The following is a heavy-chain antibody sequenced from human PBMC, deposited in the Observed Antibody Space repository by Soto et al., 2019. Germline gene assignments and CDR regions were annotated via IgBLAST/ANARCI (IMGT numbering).Heavy chain of an antibody. CDR1: GGSISSGVYY. Sequence: TLSLTCTVSGGSISSGVYYWSWIRQHPGKGLEWIGYIYYSGSTYYNPSLKSRVTISVDTSKNQFSLKLSSVTAADTAVYYCARAGYSGYDSSPYYFDYWGQGTLVTVSS. CDR2: IYYSGST. CDR3: ARAGYSGYDSSPYYFDY. V-gene: IGHV4-31*03. D-gene: IGHD5-12*01. J-gene: IGHJ4*02.